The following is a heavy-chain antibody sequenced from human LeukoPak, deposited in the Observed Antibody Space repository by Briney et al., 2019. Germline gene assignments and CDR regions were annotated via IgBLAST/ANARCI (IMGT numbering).Heavy chain of an antibody. J-gene: IGHJ3*02. V-gene: IGHV3-23*01. CDR3: AKERGLYSGSYRESDAFDI. Sequence: GGSLRLSCAASGFTFSNYAMSWVRQAPGKGLEWVSSINGRGGSTCYADSVKGRFTISRDNSKNTLYLQMNSLRAEDTAVYYCAKERGLYSGSYRESDAFDIWGQGTMVTVSS. CDR2: INGRGGST. CDR1: GFTFSNYA. D-gene: IGHD1-26*01.